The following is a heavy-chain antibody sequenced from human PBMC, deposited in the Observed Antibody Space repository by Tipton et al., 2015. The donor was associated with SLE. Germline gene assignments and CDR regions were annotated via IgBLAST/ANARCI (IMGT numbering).Heavy chain of an antibody. J-gene: IGHJ4*02. CDR3: ARSGGAARGGYFDY. V-gene: IGHV4-59*01. CDR1: GGSISSYY. CDR2: IYYSGST. Sequence: LRLSCTVSGGSISSYYWSWIRQPPGKGLEWIGDIYYSGSTNYNPSLKSRVTISVDTSKDQFSLKLSSVTAADTAVYYCARSGGAARGGYFDYWGQGTLVTVSS. D-gene: IGHD6-6*01.